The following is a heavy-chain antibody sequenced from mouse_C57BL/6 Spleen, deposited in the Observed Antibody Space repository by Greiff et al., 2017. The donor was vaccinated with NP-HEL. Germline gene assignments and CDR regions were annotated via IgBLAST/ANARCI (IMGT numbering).Heavy chain of an antibody. CDR3: ARTGDYEYFDV. D-gene: IGHD2-4*01. Sequence: EVQLQQSGPELVKPGASVKMSCKASGYTFTDYNMHWVKQSHGKSLEWIGYINPNNGGTSYNQKFKGKATLTVNKSSSTADMELRSLTSEDSAVYYCARTGDYEYFDVWGTGTTVTVSS. CDR1: GYTFTDYN. J-gene: IGHJ1*03. V-gene: IGHV1-22*01. CDR2: INPNNGGT.